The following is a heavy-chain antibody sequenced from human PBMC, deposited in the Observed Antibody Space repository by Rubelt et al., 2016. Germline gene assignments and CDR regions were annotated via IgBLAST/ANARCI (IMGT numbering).Heavy chain of an antibody. CDR3: ARQLSPVVTSNYFDY. D-gene: IGHD2/OR15-2a*01. CDR1: GYSFTSYW. V-gene: IGHV5-51*01. CDR2: IYTGDSDT. Sequence: EVQLVQSGAEVKKPGESLKISCKGSGYSFTSYWIGWVRQMPGNGLEWMGIIYTGDSDTRYSPSFPGQVTISADKSISTAYGQGSSLKASDTAMYYCARQLSPVVTSNYFDYGGQGTLVTVSS. J-gene: IGHJ4*02.